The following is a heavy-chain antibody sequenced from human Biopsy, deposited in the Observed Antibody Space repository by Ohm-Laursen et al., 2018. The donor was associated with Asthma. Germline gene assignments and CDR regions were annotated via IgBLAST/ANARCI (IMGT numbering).Heavy chain of an antibody. CDR2: THYSGTT. D-gene: IGHD2-2*01. Sequence: GTLSLTCTVSGGSIGIYYWGWIRQPPGKGLEYIGYTHYSGTTNTDPSLTGRVTMSVDTSKNQFSLKVTSVTAADTAVYFCARDGAQMRNDAWPTAFDIWGQGTSVTVFS. CDR1: GGSIGIYY. CDR3: ARDGAQMRNDAWPTAFDI. V-gene: IGHV4-59*01. J-gene: IGHJ3*02.